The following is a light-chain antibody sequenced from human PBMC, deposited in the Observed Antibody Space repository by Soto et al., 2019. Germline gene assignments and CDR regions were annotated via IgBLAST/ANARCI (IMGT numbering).Light chain of an antibody. CDR2: EVS. J-gene: IGLJ2*01. V-gene: IGLV2-14*01. CDR3: SSYTGTTRYVV. CDR1: TSDIGDYNY. Sequence: QSVLTQPDSVSGSPGQSITIACTGTTSDIGDYNYVSWYQRHPCQPHKLIIFEVSNRPSGISNRFSGSKSGNTGCLTVSGLQAEDEADYFCSSYTGTTRYVVFVGGTKVTVL.